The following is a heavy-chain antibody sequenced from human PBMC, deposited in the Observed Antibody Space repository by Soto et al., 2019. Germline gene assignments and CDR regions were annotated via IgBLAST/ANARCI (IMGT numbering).Heavy chain of an antibody. CDR3: AIVPAPSNWFDP. D-gene: IGHD2-2*01. CDR2: IYYSGST. Sequence: SETLSLTFTVSGGSISSSSYYWGWIRQPPGKGLEWIGSIYYSGSTYYNPSLKSRVTISVDTSKNQFSLKLSPVTAADTAVYYCAIVPAPSNWFDPWGQGTLVTVSS. V-gene: IGHV4-39*01. CDR1: GGSISSSSYY. J-gene: IGHJ5*02.